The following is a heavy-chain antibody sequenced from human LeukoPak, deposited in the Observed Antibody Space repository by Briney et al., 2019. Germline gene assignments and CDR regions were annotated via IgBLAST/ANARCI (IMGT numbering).Heavy chain of an antibody. CDR3: ARDQGSYGSGSYYDY. V-gene: IGHV3-21*01. J-gene: IGHJ4*02. CDR2: ISSSSSYI. CDR1: GFTFSSYS. Sequence: GGSLRLSCAASGFTFSSYSMNWVRQAPGKGLEGVSSISSSSSYIYYADSVKGRLTISRDNAKNSLYLQMNSLRAEDTAVYYCARDQGSYGSGSYYDYWGQGTLVTVSS. D-gene: IGHD3-10*01.